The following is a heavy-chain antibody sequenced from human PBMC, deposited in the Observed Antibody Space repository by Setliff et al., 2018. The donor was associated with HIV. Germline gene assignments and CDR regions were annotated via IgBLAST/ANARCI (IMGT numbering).Heavy chain of an antibody. D-gene: IGHD2-21*01. CDR1: DYTSTTYW. Sequence: GESLKISCKALDYTSTTYWIAWVRQMPGEGLEWMGIIYPDDSDIRYNPSFQNQITISADKSIATAYLQLNNLKASDTATYYCARRDGRSMNAFQIWGPGTMVTVSS. CDR2: IYPDDSDI. J-gene: IGHJ3*01. CDR3: ARRDGRSMNAFQI. V-gene: IGHV5-51*01.